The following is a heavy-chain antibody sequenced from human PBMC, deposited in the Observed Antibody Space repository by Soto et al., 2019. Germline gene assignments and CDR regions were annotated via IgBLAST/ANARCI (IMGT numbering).Heavy chain of an antibody. D-gene: IGHD5-18*01. CDR3: ASPVRGYSYGYLPYGMDV. J-gene: IGHJ6*02. CDR1: GGTFSSYA. V-gene: IGHV1-69*06. Sequence: GASVKVSCKASGGTFSSYAISWVRQAPGQGLEWMGGIIPIFGTANYAQKFQGRVTITADKSTSTAYMELSSLRSEDTAVYYCASPVRGYSYGYLPYGMDVWGQGTTVTVSS. CDR2: IIPIFGTA.